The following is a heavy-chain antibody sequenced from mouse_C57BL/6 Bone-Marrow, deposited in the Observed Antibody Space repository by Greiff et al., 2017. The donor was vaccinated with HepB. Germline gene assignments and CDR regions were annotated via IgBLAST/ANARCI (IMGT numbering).Heavy chain of an antibody. Sequence: VQLQQSGAELVKPGASVKMSCKASGYTFTSYWITWVKQRPGQGLEWIGDIYPGSGSTNYNEKFKSKATLTVDTSSSTAYMQLSSLTSEDSAVYYCARTLYGSSPFAYWGQGTLVTVSA. CDR3: ARTLYGSSPFAY. D-gene: IGHD1-1*01. CDR1: GYTFTSYW. CDR2: IYPGSGST. V-gene: IGHV1-55*01. J-gene: IGHJ3*01.